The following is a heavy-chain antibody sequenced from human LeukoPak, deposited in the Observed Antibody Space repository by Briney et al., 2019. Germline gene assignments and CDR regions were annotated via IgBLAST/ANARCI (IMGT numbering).Heavy chain of an antibody. V-gene: IGHV3-23*01. CDR2: IGGIGAST. J-gene: IGHJ5*02. D-gene: IGHD4-17*01. CDR3: TKAAYGDYVNWFDP. CDR1: GFTFSSHA. Sequence: GGSLRLFCAASGFTFSSHAMNWVRQAPGKGLEWVSSIGGIGASTYYADSVKGRFTISRDNSKNTLYLQMNSLRGEDTALYYCTKAAYGDYVNWFDPWGQGILVILSS.